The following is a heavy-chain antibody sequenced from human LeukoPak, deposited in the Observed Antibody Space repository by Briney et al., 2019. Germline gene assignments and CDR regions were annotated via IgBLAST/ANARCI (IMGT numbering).Heavy chain of an antibody. D-gene: IGHD2-2*01. Sequence: ASVKVSCKASGYTFTSYGISWVRQAPGQGLEWMGWISAYNGNTNYAQKFQGRVTITADESTSTAYMELSSLRSEDTAVYYCARVSTPVVPAAISYYYMDVWGKGTTVTISS. V-gene: IGHV1-18*01. J-gene: IGHJ6*03. CDR2: ISAYNGNT. CDR1: GYTFTSYG. CDR3: ARVSTPVVPAAISYYYMDV.